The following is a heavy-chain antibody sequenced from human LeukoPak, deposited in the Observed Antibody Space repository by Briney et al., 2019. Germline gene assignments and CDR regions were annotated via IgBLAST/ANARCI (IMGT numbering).Heavy chain of an antibody. Sequence: GGSLRLSCAASGFTFSSYAMSWVRQAPGKGREWVSAISGSGGSTYYADSVKGRFTISRDNSKNTLYLQMNSLRAEDTAVYYCAKDTGIAAAGTEDYFDYWGQGTLVTVSS. CDR3: AKDTGIAAAGTEDYFDY. D-gene: IGHD6-13*01. CDR1: GFTFSSYA. CDR2: ISGSGGST. J-gene: IGHJ4*02. V-gene: IGHV3-23*01.